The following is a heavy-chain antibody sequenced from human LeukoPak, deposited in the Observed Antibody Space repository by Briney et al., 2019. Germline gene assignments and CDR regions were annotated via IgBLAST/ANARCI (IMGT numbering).Heavy chain of an antibody. CDR1: GFAFSSYG. Sequence: GGSLRLSCAASGFAFSSYGMHWVRQAPGKGLEWVTFIRYDGSNKYYADSVKGRFTISRDNSKNTLNLHMNSLRAEDTAVYYCAKDPTHYRVWDYYETIGLSYWGQGTLVTVSS. CDR2: IRYDGSNK. CDR3: AKDPTHYRVWDYYETIGLSY. V-gene: IGHV3-30*02. J-gene: IGHJ4*02. D-gene: IGHD3-22*01.